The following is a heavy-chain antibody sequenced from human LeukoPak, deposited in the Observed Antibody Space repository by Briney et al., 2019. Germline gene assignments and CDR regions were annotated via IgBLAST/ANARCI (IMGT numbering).Heavy chain of an antibody. V-gene: IGHV3-74*01. Sequence: PGGSLRLSCAASGFTFSSYWMHWVRQAPGKGLVWVSRINSDGSSTSYADSVKGRFTISRDNAKNTLYLQMNSLRAEDTAVYYCASTVWFGELFNWGQGTLVTVSS. CDR1: GFTFSSYW. CDR2: INSDGSST. J-gene: IGHJ4*02. CDR3: ASTVWFGELFN. D-gene: IGHD3-10*01.